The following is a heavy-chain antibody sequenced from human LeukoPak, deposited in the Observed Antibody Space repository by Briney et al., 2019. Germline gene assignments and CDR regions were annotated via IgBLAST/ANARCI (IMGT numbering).Heavy chain of an antibody. CDR2: ISSSTTST. J-gene: IGHJ6*02. D-gene: IGHD6-6*01. CDR1: GFSFSTYY. V-gene: IGHV3-11*01. CDR3: TSNMAANYHYFYGIDV. Sequence: GGSLRLSCAASGFSFSTYYMAWIRQAPGKGLEWVAFISSSTTSTYYANSVKGRFTVSRDNAKNSLSLQMSSLGVEDTGVYYCTSNMAANYHYFYGIDVWGQGTTVTVSS.